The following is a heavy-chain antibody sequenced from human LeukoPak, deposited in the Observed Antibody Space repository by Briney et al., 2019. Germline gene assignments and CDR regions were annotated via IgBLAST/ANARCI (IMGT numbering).Heavy chain of an antibody. J-gene: IGHJ4*02. D-gene: IGHD6-6*01. CDR3: ARGKFGYYSSSSYYFDY. V-gene: IGHV1-8*03. CDR2: MNPDSGNT. Sequence: ASVKVSCKASGYTFTKYDINWVRQATGQGLEWMGWMNPDSGNTGYAEKFQGRVTITRNTSISTAYMELSSLVSEDTAVYYCARGKFGYYSSSSYYFDYWGQGILVTVSS. CDR1: GYTFTKYD.